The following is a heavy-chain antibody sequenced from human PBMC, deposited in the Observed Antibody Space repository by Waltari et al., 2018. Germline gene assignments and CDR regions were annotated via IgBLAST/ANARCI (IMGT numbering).Heavy chain of an antibody. CDR3: AKDWGPQWLVNDY. V-gene: IGHV3-9*01. Sequence: EVQLVESGGGLVQPGRSLRLSCAASGFTFDAYAMHWVRQAPGKGLEWVSGISWNSGSIGYADSVKGRFTISRDNAKNSLYLQMNSLRAEDTALYYCAKDWGPQWLVNDYWGQGTLVTVSS. CDR1: GFTFDAYA. CDR2: ISWNSGSI. J-gene: IGHJ4*02. D-gene: IGHD6-19*01.